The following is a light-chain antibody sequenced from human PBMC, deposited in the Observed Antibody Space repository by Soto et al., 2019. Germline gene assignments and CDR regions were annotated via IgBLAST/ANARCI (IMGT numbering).Light chain of an antibody. CDR2: DAS. Sequence: EIVLTQSPATLSLSPGERAPLSCRASQSVSSYLAWYQQKPGQAPRLLIYDASNRATGIPARFSGSGSGTDFTLTISSLEPEDFAVYYCQHTVTFGQGTRLEIK. V-gene: IGKV3-11*01. J-gene: IGKJ5*01. CDR3: QHTVT. CDR1: QSVSSY.